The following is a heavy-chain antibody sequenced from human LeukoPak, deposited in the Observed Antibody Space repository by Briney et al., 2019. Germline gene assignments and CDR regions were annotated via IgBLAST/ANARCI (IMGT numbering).Heavy chain of an antibody. CDR1: GYTFTSYG. J-gene: IGHJ6*02. V-gene: IGHV1-18*01. CDR2: ISAYNGNT. CDR3: ARDRSDTYLFYYYGMDV. D-gene: IGHD2-15*01. Sequence: ASVKVSCKASGYTFTSYGISWVRQAPGQGLEWMGWISAYNGNTNYAQKLQGRVTMTTDTSTSTTYMELRSLRFDDTAVYYCARDRSDTYLFYYYGMDVWGQGTTVTVSS.